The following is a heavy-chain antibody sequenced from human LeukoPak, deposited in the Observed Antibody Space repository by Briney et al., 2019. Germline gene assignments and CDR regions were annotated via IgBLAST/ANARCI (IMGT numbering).Heavy chain of an antibody. CDR3: AKDHRTTFGGVIAPDY. CDR2: ISYDGSNK. CDR1: GFTFSSYG. D-gene: IGHD3-16*02. Sequence: GGSLRLSCAASGFTFSSYGMHWVRQAPGKGLEWVAVISYDGSNKYYADSVKGRFTISRDNSKNTLYLQMNSPRAEDTAVYYCAKDHRTTFGGVIAPDYWGQGTLVTVSS. J-gene: IGHJ4*02. V-gene: IGHV3-30*18.